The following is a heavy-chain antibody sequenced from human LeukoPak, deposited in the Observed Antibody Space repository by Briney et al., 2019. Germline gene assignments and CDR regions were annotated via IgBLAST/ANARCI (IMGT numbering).Heavy chain of an antibody. CDR3: AREKYYYGSGSPSIYSDY. J-gene: IGHJ4*02. Sequence: GGSLRLSCAASGFTVSSNYMSWVRQAPGKGLEWVSVIYSGGSTYYADSVKGRFTISRDNSKNTLYLQMNSLRAEDTAVYYCAREKYYYGSGSPSIYSDYWGQGTLVTVSS. CDR1: GFTVSSNY. D-gene: IGHD3-10*01. V-gene: IGHV3-53*01. CDR2: IYSGGST.